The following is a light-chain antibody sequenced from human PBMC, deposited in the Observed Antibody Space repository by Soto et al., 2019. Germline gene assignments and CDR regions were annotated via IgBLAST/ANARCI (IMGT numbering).Light chain of an antibody. CDR2: AAS. Sequence: DIQMTQSPSSLSASVGDRVTITCRASQDIKNYVAWYQQGAGKVPKLLIYAASTLQSGVPSRFSGSGSGTDFTLNISSLQPEDVSSYYCQKYNSAPLTFGGGTKVEIK. CDR1: QDIKNY. CDR3: QKYNSAPLT. V-gene: IGKV1-27*01. J-gene: IGKJ4*01.